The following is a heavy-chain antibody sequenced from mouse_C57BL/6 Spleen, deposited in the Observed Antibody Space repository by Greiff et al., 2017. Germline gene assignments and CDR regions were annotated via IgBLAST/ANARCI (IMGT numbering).Heavy chain of an antibody. CDR1: GYTFTDYN. J-gene: IGHJ1*03. CDR2: INPNNGGT. D-gene: IGHD2-10*01. V-gene: IGHV1-18*01. CDR3: ARWRGLLRYFDV. Sequence: VQLQQSGPELVKPGASVTIPCKASGYTFTDYNMDWVKQSHGKSLEWIGDINPNNGGTIYNQKFKGKATLTVDKSSSTAYMELRSLTSEDTAVYYCARWRGLLRYFDVWGTGTTVTVSS.